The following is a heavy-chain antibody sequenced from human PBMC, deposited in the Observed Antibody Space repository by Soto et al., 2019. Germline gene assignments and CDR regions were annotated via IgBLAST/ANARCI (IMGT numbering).Heavy chain of an antibody. J-gene: IGHJ4*02. Sequence: QVQLVESGGGVVQPGRSLRLSCAASGFTFSSYAMHWVRQAPGKGLEWVAVISYDGSNKYYADSVKGRFTISRDNSKNTLYLQMDSLRAEDTAVYYCGGFWGSGRGGYCDYWGQGTLVTVSS. CDR1: GFTFSSYA. CDR3: GGFWGSGRGGYCDY. D-gene: IGHD3-10*01. CDR2: ISYDGSNK. V-gene: IGHV3-30-3*01.